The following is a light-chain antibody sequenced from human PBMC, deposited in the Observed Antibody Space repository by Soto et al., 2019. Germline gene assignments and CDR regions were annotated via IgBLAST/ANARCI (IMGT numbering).Light chain of an antibody. CDR1: SSDVGGYNY. CDR3: SSYTSSTTREI. J-gene: IGLJ1*01. Sequence: QSALAQPASVSGSPGQSVTISCTGASSDVGGYNYVSWYQHHPGRAPKLMIYEVNNRPSGVSNRFSGSKSGNTASLTISGLQAEDEADYYCSSYTSSTTREIFXPGTKLTVL. V-gene: IGLV2-14*01. CDR2: EVN.